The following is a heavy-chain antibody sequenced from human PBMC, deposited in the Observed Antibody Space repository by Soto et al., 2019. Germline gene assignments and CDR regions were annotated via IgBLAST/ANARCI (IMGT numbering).Heavy chain of an antibody. CDR3: ARSRITMVRGVIRRDYYYGMDV. CDR2: ISYDGSNK. V-gene: IGHV3-30-3*01. CDR1: GFTFSSYA. J-gene: IGHJ6*02. Sequence: QVQLVESGGGVVQPGRSLRLSCAASGFTFSSYAMHWVRQAPGKGLEGVAVISYDGSNKYYADSVKGRFTISRDNSKNTLYLQMNSLRAEDTAVYYCARSRITMVRGVIRRDYYYGMDVWGQGTTVTVSS. D-gene: IGHD3-10*01.